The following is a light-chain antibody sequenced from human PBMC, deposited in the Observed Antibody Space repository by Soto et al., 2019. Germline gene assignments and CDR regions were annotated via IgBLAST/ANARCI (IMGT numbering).Light chain of an antibody. CDR3: QQYGSSHPFT. CDR1: QSVSSSY. J-gene: IGKJ3*01. CDR2: GAS. V-gene: IGKV3-20*01. Sequence: EIVLTQSPGTLSLSPGERATLSCRASQSVSSSYLAWYQQKPGQAPRLLIYGASSRATGIPDRFSGSGSGTDFILTISRREPEDFAVYYCQQYGSSHPFTFGPGTKVAIK.